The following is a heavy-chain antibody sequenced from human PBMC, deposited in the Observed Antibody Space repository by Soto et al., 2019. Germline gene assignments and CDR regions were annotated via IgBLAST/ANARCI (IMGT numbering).Heavy chain of an antibody. CDR2: INHSGST. V-gene: IGHV4-34*01. D-gene: IGHD6-6*01. J-gene: IGHJ4*02. CDR3: ARVRSKGPYSSSSEFDY. CDR1: GGSFSGYY. Sequence: SETLSLTCAVYGGSFSGYYWSWIRQPPGKGLEWIGEINHSGSTNYNPSLKSRVTISVDTSKNQFSPKLSSVTAADTAVYYCARVRSKGPYSSSSEFDYWGQGTLVTVSS.